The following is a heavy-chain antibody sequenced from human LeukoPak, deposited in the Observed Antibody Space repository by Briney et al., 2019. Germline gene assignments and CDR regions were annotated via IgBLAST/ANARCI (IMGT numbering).Heavy chain of an antibody. V-gene: IGHV3-15*01. J-gene: IGHJ4*02. CDR2: VKGKTDGGTT. CDR1: GFTFTNAW. D-gene: IGHD7-27*01. CDR3: TTHILTGDFDY. Sequence: PGGSLRLSCAASGFTFTNAWMSWVRQAPGKGLEWVGRVKGKTDGGTTGYAAPVKGRFTISRDDLKNTVYLQMNSLKTEDTAMYYCTTHILTGDFDYWGQGTLVTVSS.